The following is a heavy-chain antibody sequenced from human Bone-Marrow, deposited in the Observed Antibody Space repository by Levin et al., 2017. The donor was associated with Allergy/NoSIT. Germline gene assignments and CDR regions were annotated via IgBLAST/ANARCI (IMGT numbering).Heavy chain of an antibody. CDR1: GFTFSIYN. CDR3: VRPLSDHGHSAPEPWIN. J-gene: IGHJ4*02. Sequence: PGESLKISCTASGFTFSIYNMHWVRRAPGKGLECVAIISYDGDTKYYADSVRGRFTISRDNPKNTVFLQMNSLRAEDSAIYYCVRPLSDHGHSAPEPWINWGRGTVVTVSS. D-gene: IGHD5-12*01. CDR2: ISYDGDTK. V-gene: IGHV3-30-3*01.